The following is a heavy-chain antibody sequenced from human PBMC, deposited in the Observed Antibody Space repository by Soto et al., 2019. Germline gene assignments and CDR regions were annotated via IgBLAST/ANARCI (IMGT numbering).Heavy chain of an antibody. Sequence: GGSLRLSCAASGFTFSSYGMHWVRQAPGKGLEWVAVISYDGSNKYYADSVKGRFTISRDNSKNTLYLQMNSLRAEDTAVYYCAKDYFDYWGQGTPVTVSS. V-gene: IGHV3-30*18. CDR3: AKDYFDY. CDR1: GFTFSSYG. CDR2: ISYDGSNK. J-gene: IGHJ4*02.